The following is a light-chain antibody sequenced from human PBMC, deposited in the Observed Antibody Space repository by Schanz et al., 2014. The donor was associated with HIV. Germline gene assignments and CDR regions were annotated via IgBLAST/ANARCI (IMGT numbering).Light chain of an antibody. CDR1: SSNTGSNY. CDR3: ATWDDALNAWV. J-gene: IGLJ3*02. CDR2: RNI. Sequence: QSVLTQPPSASGTPGQRVTISCSGSSSNTGSNYVYWHHQLPGTAPKLLIYRNIQRPSGVPDRFSGSGSGTSASLAISGLRSEDEADYYCATWDDALNAWVFGGGTKLTVL. V-gene: IGLV1-47*01.